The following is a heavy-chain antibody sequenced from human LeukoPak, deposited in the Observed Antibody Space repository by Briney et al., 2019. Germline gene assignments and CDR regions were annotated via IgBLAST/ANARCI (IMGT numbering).Heavy chain of an antibody. CDR3: ARHARGGYCSGGSCYSSPFDY. J-gene: IGHJ4*02. D-gene: IGHD2-15*01. V-gene: IGHV4-39*01. Sequence: SETLSLTCTVSGGSISSSSYYWGWVPQPPGKGVGGIGSIYYCGSTYYNPSLKSRVTISVDTSKNQFSLKLSSVTAADTAVYYCARHARGGYCSGGSCYSSPFDYWGQGTLVTVSS. CDR2: IYYCGST. CDR1: GGSISSSSYY.